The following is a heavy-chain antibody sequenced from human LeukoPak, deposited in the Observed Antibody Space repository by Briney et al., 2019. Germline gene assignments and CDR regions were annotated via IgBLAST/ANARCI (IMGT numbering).Heavy chain of an antibody. J-gene: IGHJ4*02. CDR2: TNWNGGKT. V-gene: IGHV3-20*04. CDR3: ARGYSGYAVDY. CDR1: GFTFDDYG. D-gene: IGHD5-12*01. Sequence: GGSLRLSCAASGFTFDDYGMSWVRQAPGKGLEWVSGTNWNGGKTGYADSVKGRFTISRDNAKNSLYLQMNSLRAEDTALYYCARGYSGYAVDYWGQGTLVTVSS.